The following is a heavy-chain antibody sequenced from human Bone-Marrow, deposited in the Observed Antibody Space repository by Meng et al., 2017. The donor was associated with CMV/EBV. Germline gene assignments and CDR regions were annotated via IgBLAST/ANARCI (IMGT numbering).Heavy chain of an antibody. CDR2: ISAYNGNT. CDR3: ARAYSSSWYGYYYYGMDV. V-gene: IGHV1-18*01. J-gene: IGHJ6*02. D-gene: IGHD6-13*01. Sequence: ASVKVSCKASGSTFTSYGISWVRQAPGQGLEWMGWISAYNGNTNYAQKLQGRVTMTTDTSTSTAYMELSSLRSEDTAVYYCARAYSSSWYGYYYYGMDVWGQGTTVTV. CDR1: GSTFTSYG.